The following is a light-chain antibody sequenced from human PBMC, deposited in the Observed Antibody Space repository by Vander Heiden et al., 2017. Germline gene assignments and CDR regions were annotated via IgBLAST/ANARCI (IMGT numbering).Light chain of an antibody. V-gene: IGKV3-15*01. Sequence: VMTQSPATLSVSPGERATLSCRASQSVSSNLAWYQQKPGQAPRHLIYGASTRATGIPARFSGSGSGTEFTLTISSLQSEDFAVYYCQQYNNWPPRTFGGGTKVEIK. CDR2: GAS. CDR3: QQYNNWPPRT. J-gene: IGKJ4*01. CDR1: QSVSSN.